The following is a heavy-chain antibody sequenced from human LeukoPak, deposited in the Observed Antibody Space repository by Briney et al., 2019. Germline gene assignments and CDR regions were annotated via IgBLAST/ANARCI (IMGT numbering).Heavy chain of an antibody. Sequence: GGSLRLSCAASGFTFSSYSMNWIRQAPGKGLEWVSYITRDSGIITYADSVKGRFTISRDNAKNSLWLQMNSLRAEDTAVYYCAKGHYYGSGSLDYWGQGTLVTVSS. CDR2: ITRDSGII. V-gene: IGHV3-48*01. CDR3: AKGHYYGSGSLDY. J-gene: IGHJ4*02. CDR1: GFTFSSYS. D-gene: IGHD3-10*01.